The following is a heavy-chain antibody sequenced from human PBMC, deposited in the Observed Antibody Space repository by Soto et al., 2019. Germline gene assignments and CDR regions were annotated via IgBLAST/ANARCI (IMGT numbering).Heavy chain of an antibody. CDR1: GYTFTGYY. D-gene: IGHD6-13*01. CDR3: AREWGDSSTPFDY. J-gene: IGHJ4*02. CDR2: ISAYNGNT. V-gene: IGHV1-18*04. Sequence: ASVKFSCQASGYTFTGYYMHWVRQAPGQGLEWMGWISAYNGNTNYAQKLQGRVTMTTDTSTSTAYMALRSLRSDDTAVYSCAREWGDSSTPFDYWAQGTLVTVSS.